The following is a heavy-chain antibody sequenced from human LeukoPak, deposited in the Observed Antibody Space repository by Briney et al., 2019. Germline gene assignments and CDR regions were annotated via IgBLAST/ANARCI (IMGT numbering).Heavy chain of an antibody. D-gene: IGHD2/OR15-2a*01. Sequence: GGSLRLSCAASGFTVSSNYMSWVRQAPGKGQEWVSVIYSGGSTYYADSVKGRFTISRDNSKDTLYLQMNSLRAEDTAVYYCARDILSQGPDAFDIWGQGTMVTVSS. CDR1: GFTVSSNY. J-gene: IGHJ3*02. CDR2: IYSGGST. V-gene: IGHV3-53*01. CDR3: ARDILSQGPDAFDI.